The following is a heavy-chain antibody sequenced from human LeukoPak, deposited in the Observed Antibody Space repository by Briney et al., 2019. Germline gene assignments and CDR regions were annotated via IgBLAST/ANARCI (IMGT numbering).Heavy chain of an antibody. CDR2: INHSGST. CDR1: GGSFSGYY. Sequence: PSETLSLTCAVYGGSFSGYYWSWIRQPPGKGLEWIGEINHSGSTNYNPSLKSRVTISVDTSKNQFSLKLSSVTAADTAVYYCARDLGSGWSYYFDYWGQGTLVTVSS. D-gene: IGHD6-19*01. J-gene: IGHJ4*02. CDR3: ARDLGSGWSYYFDY. V-gene: IGHV4-34*01.